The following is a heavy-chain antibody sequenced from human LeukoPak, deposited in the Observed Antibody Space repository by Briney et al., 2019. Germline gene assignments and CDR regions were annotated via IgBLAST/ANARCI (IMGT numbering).Heavy chain of an antibody. V-gene: IGHV4-61*08. CDR2: IYYISNT. CDR3: ARTQSQSGSYRYYFGY. J-gene: IGHJ4*02. D-gene: IGHD1-26*01. Sequence: SETLSLTCTVSGASLGSAGYYWSWIRQPPGGGLEWIGYIYYISNTNYNPSLKSRVTMSVDPSKNQFSLKLNSVTAADTAVYYCARTQSQSGSYRYYFGYWGQRTLVTVSS. CDR1: GASLGSAGYY.